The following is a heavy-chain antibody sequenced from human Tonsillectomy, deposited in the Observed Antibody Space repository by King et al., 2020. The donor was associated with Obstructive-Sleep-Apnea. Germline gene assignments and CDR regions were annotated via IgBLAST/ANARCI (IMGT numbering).Heavy chain of an antibody. D-gene: IGHD3-22*01. V-gene: IGHV3-11*01. J-gene: IGHJ4*02. CDR2: ISSSGRMK. Sequence: VQLVESGGGFVKPGGSLRLSCAASGFTFSDYYITWIRQARGKGLVWVSYISSSGRMKYSADAVKGRFSISRDNAKKSLYLQMNSLRAEDTAVYYCASSSGYFDYWGQGTLVTVSS. CDR3: ASSSGYFDY. CDR1: GFTFSDYY.